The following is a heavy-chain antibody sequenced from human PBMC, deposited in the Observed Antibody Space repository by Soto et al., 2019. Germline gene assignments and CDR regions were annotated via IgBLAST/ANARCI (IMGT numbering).Heavy chain of an antibody. CDR1: GFTFDDYT. CDR2: ISWNRVTI. D-gene: IGHD2-2*02. J-gene: IGHJ6*04. Sequence: EVQLVESGGGLVKPGGSLRLSCAASGFTFDDYTMHWVRQAPGKGLEWVSGISWNRVTIVYADSVKGRFTISRDNAKKSLYLQLNSVSAEDTALYYCAKERQRCIETNCYTWATGGADVWGKGTKVTVSS. V-gene: IGHV3-9*01. CDR3: AKERQRCIETNCYTWATGGADV.